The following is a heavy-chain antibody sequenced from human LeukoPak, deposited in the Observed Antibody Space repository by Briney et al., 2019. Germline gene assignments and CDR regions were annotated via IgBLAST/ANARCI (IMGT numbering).Heavy chain of an antibody. V-gene: IGHV4-59*08. D-gene: IGHD6-19*01. CDR2: IYYSGST. J-gene: IGHJ4*02. Sequence: SETLSLTCTVSGGSISSYYWSWIRQPPGKGLEWIAYIYYSGSTNYNPSLKSRVTISVDTSKNKFSLKLSSMTAADTAVYYCARGIAVLPHYFDYWGQGTLVTVSS. CDR1: GGSISSYY. CDR3: ARGIAVLPHYFDY.